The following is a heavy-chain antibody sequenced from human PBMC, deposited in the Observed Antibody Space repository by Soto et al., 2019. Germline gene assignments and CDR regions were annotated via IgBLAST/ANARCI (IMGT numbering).Heavy chain of an antibody. Sequence: ASVKLSCKASGYTFTSYARHWVRQAPGQRLEWMGWINAGNGNTKYSQKFQGRVTITRDTSASTAYMELSSLRSEDTAVYYCARAPGGPGIAEYWGQGTLVTVSS. CDR3: ARAPGGPGIAEY. J-gene: IGHJ4*02. D-gene: IGHD6-13*01. CDR2: INAGNGNT. V-gene: IGHV1-3*01. CDR1: GYTFTSYA.